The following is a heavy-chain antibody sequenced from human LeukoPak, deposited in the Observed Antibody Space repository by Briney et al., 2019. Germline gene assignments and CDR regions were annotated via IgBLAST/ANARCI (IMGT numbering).Heavy chain of an antibody. J-gene: IGHJ5*02. Sequence: SETLSLTCTVSGGSISNYHWSWFRQPPGTGLEWIGYIEYSGGTTYNSSLKSRVTISVDTSKNQFSLKLSSVTAADTAVYYCARGRGYNWFDPWGQGTLVTVSS. D-gene: IGHD3-10*01. CDR1: GGSISNYH. CDR3: ARGRGYNWFDP. V-gene: IGHV4-59*12. CDR2: IEYSGGT.